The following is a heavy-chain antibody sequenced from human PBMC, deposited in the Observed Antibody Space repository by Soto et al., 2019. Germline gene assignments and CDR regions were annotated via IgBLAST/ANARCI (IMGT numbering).Heavy chain of an antibody. CDR3: ARRAPGTYVWGSYPFYFDY. J-gene: IGHJ4*02. CDR1: GGSISSYY. V-gene: IGHV4-59*08. CDR2: IYYSGST. Sequence: PSETLSLTCTVSGGSISSYYWSWIRQPPGKGLEWIGYIYYSGSTNYNPSLKSRVTISVDTSKNQFSPKLSSVTAADTAVYYCARRAPGTYVWGSYPFYFDYWGQGTLVTVSS. D-gene: IGHD3-16*02.